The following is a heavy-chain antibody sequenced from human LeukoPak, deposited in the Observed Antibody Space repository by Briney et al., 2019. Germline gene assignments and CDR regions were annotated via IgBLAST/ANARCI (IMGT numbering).Heavy chain of an antibody. CDR3: ARSTYYYDSSGENWFDP. J-gene: IGHJ5*02. D-gene: IGHD3-22*01. CDR2: YYSGST. Sequence: YYSGSTNYNPSLKSRVTISVDTSKNQFSLKLSSVTAADTAVYYCARSTYYYDSSGENWFDPWGQGTLVTVSS. V-gene: IGHV4-59*08.